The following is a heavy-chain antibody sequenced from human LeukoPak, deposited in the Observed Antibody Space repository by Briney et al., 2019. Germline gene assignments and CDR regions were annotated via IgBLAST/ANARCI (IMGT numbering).Heavy chain of an antibody. CDR1: GCSISSSSYY. Sequence: NASETLSLTCTVSGCSISSSSYYWGWIRQPPGKGLEWIGSIYYSGSTYYNPSLKSRVTISVDTSKNQFSLKLSSVTAADTAVYYCARHFRDSSGYYNWFDPWGQGTLVTVSS. D-gene: IGHD3-22*01. CDR3: ARHFRDSSGYYNWFDP. CDR2: IYYSGST. V-gene: IGHV4-39*01. J-gene: IGHJ5*02.